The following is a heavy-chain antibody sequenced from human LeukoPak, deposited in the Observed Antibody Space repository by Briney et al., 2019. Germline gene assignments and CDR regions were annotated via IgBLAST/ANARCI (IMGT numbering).Heavy chain of an antibody. Sequence: SETLSLTCTVPGGSISSSSYYWGWIRQPPGKGLEWIGSIYYSGSTYYNPSLKSRVTISVDTSKNQFSLKLSSVTAADTAVYYCARDTYSGSSVDYWGQGTLVTVSS. CDR1: GGSISSSSYY. CDR3: ARDTYSGSSVDY. D-gene: IGHD1-26*01. J-gene: IGHJ4*02. V-gene: IGHV4-39*07. CDR2: IYYSGST.